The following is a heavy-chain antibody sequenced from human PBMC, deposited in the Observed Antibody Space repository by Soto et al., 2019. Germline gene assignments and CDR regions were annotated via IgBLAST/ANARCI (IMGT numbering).Heavy chain of an antibody. CDR2: IIPIFGTA. CDR3: ARVGQQLDLYYYYGRDV. D-gene: IGHD6-13*01. Sequence: SVKVSCKASGGTFSSYAISWVRQAPGQGLEWMGGIIPIFGTANYAQKFQGRVTITADESTSTAYMELSSLRSEDTAVYYCARVGQQLDLYYYYGRDVWGKGTTATVSS. J-gene: IGHJ6*04. CDR1: GGTFSSYA. V-gene: IGHV1-69*13.